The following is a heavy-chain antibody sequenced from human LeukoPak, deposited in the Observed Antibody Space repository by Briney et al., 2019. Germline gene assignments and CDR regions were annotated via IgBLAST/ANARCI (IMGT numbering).Heavy chain of an antibody. CDR3: VREVTMVRGVITFYHYNGMDV. Sequence: ASVKVSCKASGYTFTSYGISWVRQAPGQGLEWMGWISAYNGNTNYAQKLQGRVTMTTDTSTSTAYMELRSLRSDDTAVYYCVREVTMVRGVITFYHYNGMDVWGQGTAVIVSS. D-gene: IGHD3-10*01. J-gene: IGHJ6*02. CDR1: GYTFTSYG. CDR2: ISAYNGNT. V-gene: IGHV1-18*01.